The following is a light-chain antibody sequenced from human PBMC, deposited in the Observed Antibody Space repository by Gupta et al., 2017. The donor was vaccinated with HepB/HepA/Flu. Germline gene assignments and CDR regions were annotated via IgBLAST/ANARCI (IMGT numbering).Light chain of an antibody. V-gene: IGKV3-20*01. CDR3: QQYGSSPPFT. CDR2: GAS. CDR1: QSVSSSY. J-gene: IGKJ3*01. Sequence: IVFTASPGHLSLSPGERATLSCRASQSVSSSYLAGYQQKPGQAPRLLIYGASSRATGIPDRCSGSGSGTDFTLTISRLEPEDYAVYYCQQYGSSPPFTFGPGTKVDIK.